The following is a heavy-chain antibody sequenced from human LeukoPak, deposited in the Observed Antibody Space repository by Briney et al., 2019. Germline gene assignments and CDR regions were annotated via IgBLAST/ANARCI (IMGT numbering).Heavy chain of an antibody. Sequence: SETLSLTCTVSGGSISSSSYYWGWIRQPPGKGLEWIGSIYYSGSTYYNPSLKSRVSISADTSKNQFSLKLTSVTAADTAVYYCARAGGCSSTSCQRGWFDPWGQGTLVTVSS. J-gene: IGHJ5*02. CDR1: GGSISSSSYY. CDR2: IYYSGST. D-gene: IGHD2-2*01. V-gene: IGHV4-39*02. CDR3: ARAGGCSSTSCQRGWFDP.